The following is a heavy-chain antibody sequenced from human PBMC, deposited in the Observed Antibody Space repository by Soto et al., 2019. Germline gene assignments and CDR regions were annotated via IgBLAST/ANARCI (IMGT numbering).Heavy chain of an antibody. V-gene: IGHV4-31*03. D-gene: IGHD3-16*01. J-gene: IGHJ5*02. Sequence: QVQLQVWGTGLVKPSQTLSLTCTVSGGSISSGGYYWSWIRLHPGKGLEWIGYIYYSGSTYYNPSLKSRVTISVDTSKNQFSLKLSSVTAADTAVYYCARVGGINWFDPWGQGTLVTVSS. CDR2: IYYSGST. CDR3: ARVGGINWFDP. CDR1: GGSISSGGYY.